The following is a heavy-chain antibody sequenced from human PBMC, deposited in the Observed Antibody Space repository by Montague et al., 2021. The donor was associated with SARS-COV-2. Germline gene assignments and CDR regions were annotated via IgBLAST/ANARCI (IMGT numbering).Heavy chain of an antibody. CDR1: GGPLRGHF. CDR3: ARGAGRGYYGSGTFDY. Sequence: ETLSLTCAVYGGPLRGHFWSWIRQSPGKGLEWIGEINHAGGTTYSPSLFSRVTILLDASKNQFSLKMTSVTAADTALYFCARGAGRGYYGSGTFDYWGQGTLVTVSS. J-gene: IGHJ4*02. CDR2: INHAGGT. V-gene: IGHV4-34*01. D-gene: IGHD3-10*01.